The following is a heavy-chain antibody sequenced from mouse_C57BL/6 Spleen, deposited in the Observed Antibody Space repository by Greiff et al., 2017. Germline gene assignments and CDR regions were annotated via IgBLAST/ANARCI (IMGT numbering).Heavy chain of an antibody. D-gene: IGHD1-1*01. CDR1: GYTFTDYY. Sequence: QVQLQQSGPELVKPGASVKISCKASGYTFTDYYINWVKQRPGQGLEWIGWIFPGSGSTYYNEKFKGKATLTVDKSSSTAYMWLSSLTSEDSAVYFCARNITAVDYLDYWGKGTTLTVSS. V-gene: IGHV1-75*01. CDR3: ARNITAVDYLDY. J-gene: IGHJ2*01. CDR2: IFPGSGST.